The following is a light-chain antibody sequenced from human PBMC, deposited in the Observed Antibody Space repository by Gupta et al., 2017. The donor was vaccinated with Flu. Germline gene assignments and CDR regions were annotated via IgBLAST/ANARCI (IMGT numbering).Light chain of an antibody. CDR3: HQYSGPPST. CDR2: GAS. Sequence: IVLTQSPGTLSLSPGERVTLSCRAGQSVRNRYLAWFQQKPGQAPRLLIYGASDRAAGVPDRFSGSGSGTDFTLTISRLEPEDFAVYYCHQYSGPPSTFGQGTKV. J-gene: IGKJ1*01. CDR1: QSVRNRY. V-gene: IGKV3-20*01.